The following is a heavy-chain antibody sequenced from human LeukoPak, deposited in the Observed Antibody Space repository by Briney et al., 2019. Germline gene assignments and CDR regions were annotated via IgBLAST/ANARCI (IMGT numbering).Heavy chain of an antibody. CDR1: GFAFRLYA. J-gene: IGHJ4*02. D-gene: IGHD3-10*02. V-gene: IGHV3-30-3*01. Sequence: GGSLRLSCAASGFAFRLYAMHWVRQAPGKGLEWVAALSYDGDNKYYSDSVKGRFSISRDNSQNTLYLQLDSVRPDDTAIYYCARGWMVGDRRGTDYWGPGTLVTVSS. CDR2: LSYDGDNK. CDR3: ARGWMVGDRRGTDY.